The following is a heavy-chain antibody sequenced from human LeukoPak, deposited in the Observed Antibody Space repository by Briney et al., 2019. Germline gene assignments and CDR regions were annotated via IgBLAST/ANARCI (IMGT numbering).Heavy chain of an antibody. CDR2: IKQDVSEK. Sequence: PGGSLRLSCAASGFTFSSYWMSWVRQAPGKGLEWVANIKQDVSEKYYVDSVKGRFTISRDNAKNSLYLQMNSLRAEDTAVYYCAKVPFRIYSSGWYIDYWGQGTLVTVSS. V-gene: IGHV3-7*03. CDR1: GFTFSSYW. CDR3: AKVPFRIYSSGWYIDY. D-gene: IGHD6-19*01. J-gene: IGHJ4*02.